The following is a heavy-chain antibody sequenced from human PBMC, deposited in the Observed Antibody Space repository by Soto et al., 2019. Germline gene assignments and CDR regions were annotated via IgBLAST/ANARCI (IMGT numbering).Heavy chain of an antibody. J-gene: IGHJ4*02. V-gene: IGHV3-23*01. CDR2: ISGSGGST. CDR3: AKDLLRRVSGYSGYDYPAAVDY. CDR1: GFTFSSYA. Sequence: GGSLRLSCAASGFTFSSYAMSWVRQAPGKGLEWVSAISGSGGSTYYADSVKGRFTISRDNSKNTLYLQMNSLRAEDTAVYYCAKDLLRRVSGYSGYDYPAAVDYWGQGTLVTVSS. D-gene: IGHD5-12*01.